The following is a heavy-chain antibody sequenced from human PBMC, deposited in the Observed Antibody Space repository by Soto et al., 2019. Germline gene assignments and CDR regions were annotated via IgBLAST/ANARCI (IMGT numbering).Heavy chain of an antibody. D-gene: IGHD1-7*01. CDR2: ISSSGDNM. V-gene: IGHV3-48*02. Sequence: GGSLRLSCAASGFTFSSSSMNWVRQAPGQGLEWVSYISSSGDNMYYADSVKGRFTISRDNAENSLFLQMNSLRDEDTAVYYCARDLRTTSRLFDSWGQGTXVTVS. CDR3: ARDLRTTSRLFDS. CDR1: GFTFSSSS. J-gene: IGHJ4*02.